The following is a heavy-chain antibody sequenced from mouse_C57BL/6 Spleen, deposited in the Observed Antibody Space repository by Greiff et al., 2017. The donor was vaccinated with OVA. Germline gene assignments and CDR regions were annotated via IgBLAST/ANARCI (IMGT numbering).Heavy chain of an antibody. CDR1: GYTFTSYW. V-gene: IGHV1-64*01. CDR2: IHPNSGST. Sequence: QVQLQQPGAELVKPGASVKLSCKASGYTFTSYWMHWVKQRPGQGLEWIGMIHPNSGSTNYNEKFKSKATLTVDKSSSTAYMQLSSLTSEDSAVYYCAREGIYGSRRDWYFDVWGTGTTVTVSS. J-gene: IGHJ1*03. D-gene: IGHD1-1*01. CDR3: AREGIYGSRRDWYFDV.